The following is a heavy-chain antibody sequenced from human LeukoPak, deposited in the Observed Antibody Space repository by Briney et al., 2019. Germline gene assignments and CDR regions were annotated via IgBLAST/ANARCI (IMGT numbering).Heavy chain of an antibody. D-gene: IGHD1-26*01. J-gene: IGHJ4*02. CDR3: ARRAVGAWAYFDY. V-gene: IGHV5-51*01. CDR2: IYPDDSDT. CDR1: GYSFTNYW. Sequence: GESLKISCKGSGYSFTNYWIGWVRQMPGKGLEWMGIIYPDDSDTRYSPSFQGQVTISADKSISTAYLQWSSLKASGTAMYYCARRAVGAWAYFDYWGQGTLVTVSS.